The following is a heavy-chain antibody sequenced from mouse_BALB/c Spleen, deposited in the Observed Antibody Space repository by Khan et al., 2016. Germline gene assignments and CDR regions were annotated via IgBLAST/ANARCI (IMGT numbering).Heavy chain of an antibody. V-gene: IGHV1S135*01. J-gene: IGHJ3*01. CDR3: AISSGNYRTWVAY. CDR2: IDPYYGGA. CDR1: GYSFTGYN. Sequence: VQLQQSGPELEKPGASVKISCKASGYSFTGYNMNWVKQSNGKSLEWIGNIDPYYGGASYSQKFKGKATLTVDKSSSTAYMHLKRLPSEDSAIYYSAISSGNYRTWVAYGGQGTLFTASA. D-gene: IGHD2-1*01.